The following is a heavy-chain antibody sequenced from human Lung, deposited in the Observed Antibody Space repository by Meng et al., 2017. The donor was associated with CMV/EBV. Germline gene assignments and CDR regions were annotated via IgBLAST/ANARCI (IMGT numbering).Heavy chain of an antibody. CDR3: ASVHRILYLFDP. CDR1: GYSISSGYY. V-gene: IGHV4-38-2*02. CDR2: IYHSGST. Sequence: SETLSLXCTVSGYSISSGYYWGWIRQSPEKEVEWIGSIYHSGSTYYNPSLKSRVTISMDAPNDQFSLNLNSVTAADTAVYYCASVHRILYLFDPWGRGTLVTVSS. D-gene: IGHD2-21*01. J-gene: IGHJ5*02.